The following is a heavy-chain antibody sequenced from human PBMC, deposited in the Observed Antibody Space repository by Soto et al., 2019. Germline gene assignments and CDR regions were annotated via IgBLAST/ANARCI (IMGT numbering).Heavy chain of an antibody. Sequence: SETLSLTCTVSGGSLSSGDYYWSWIRQPKGKGLEWIGYIYYSGSTYYNPSLKSRVTISVDTSKNQFSLKLSSVTAADTAVYXGASGYSYANWLYPWGRGTLVTVSS. J-gene: IGHJ5*02. CDR3: ASGYSYANWLYP. D-gene: IGHD5-18*01. V-gene: IGHV4-30-4*01. CDR1: GGSLSSGDYY. CDR2: IYYSGST.